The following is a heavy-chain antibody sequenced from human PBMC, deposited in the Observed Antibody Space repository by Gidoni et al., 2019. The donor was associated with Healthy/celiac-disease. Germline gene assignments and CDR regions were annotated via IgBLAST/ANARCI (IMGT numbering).Heavy chain of an antibody. Sequence: QVQLVESGGGVVQPGRSLRLSCAASGFTFSSSGMHWVRQAPGKGLEWVAVISYDGSNKYYADSVKGRFTISRDNSKNTLYLQMNSLRAEDTAVYYCAKGAEIRYFDWLPLRNYYYYGMDVWGQGTTVTVSS. V-gene: IGHV3-30*18. CDR2: ISYDGSNK. CDR3: AKGAEIRYFDWLPLRNYYYYGMDV. CDR1: GFTFSSSG. J-gene: IGHJ6*02. D-gene: IGHD3-9*01.